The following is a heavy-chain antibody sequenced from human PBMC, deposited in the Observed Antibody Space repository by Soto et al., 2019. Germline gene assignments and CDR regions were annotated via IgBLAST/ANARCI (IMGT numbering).Heavy chain of an antibody. Sequence: EGQLVESGGGLVKPGGSLRLSCAASGFIFSSYSMNWVRQAPGKGLEWVSFISSSSSYIYYADSVKGRFTISRDNAKNSLYLQMNSLRAEDTAVYYCARDQYYYDSSGYWLYWGQGTLVTVSS. V-gene: IGHV3-21*01. CDR1: GFIFSSYS. D-gene: IGHD3-22*01. CDR2: ISSSSSYI. CDR3: ARDQYYYDSSGYWLY. J-gene: IGHJ4*02.